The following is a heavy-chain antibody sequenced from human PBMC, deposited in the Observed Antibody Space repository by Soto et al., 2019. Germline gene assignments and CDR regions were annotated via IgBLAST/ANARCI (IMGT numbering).Heavy chain of an antibody. CDR2: IYYSGST. Sequence: SATLSLTCTVSGGSISSYYWSWIRQPPGKGLEWIGYIYYSGSTNYNPSLKSRVTLSVDTFKNLFSLKLSSVTAADTAVYYCARVAYGDYGPVVDYWGQGTLVTVSS. J-gene: IGHJ4*02. CDR1: GGSISSYY. D-gene: IGHD4-17*01. V-gene: IGHV4-59*01. CDR3: ARVAYGDYGPVVDY.